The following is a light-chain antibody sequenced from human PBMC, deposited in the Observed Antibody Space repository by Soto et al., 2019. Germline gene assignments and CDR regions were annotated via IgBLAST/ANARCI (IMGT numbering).Light chain of an antibody. Sequence: EIVMTQSPATLSVSLGERATLSCRASQSVSSRLAWYQQKPGQAPRLLIYAASTRALDTPARFAGSGSGTEFTLTISSLQSEDFAVYFCQQYNNWPITFGQGTHWRL. CDR3: QQYNNWPIT. CDR1: QSVSSR. V-gene: IGKV3-15*01. CDR2: AAS. J-gene: IGKJ5*01.